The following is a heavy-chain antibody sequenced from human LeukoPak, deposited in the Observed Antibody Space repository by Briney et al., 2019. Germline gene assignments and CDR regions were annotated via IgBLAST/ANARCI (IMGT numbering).Heavy chain of an antibody. D-gene: IGHD6-19*01. CDR2: ISYDGSNK. V-gene: IGHV3-30-3*01. Sequence: GGSLRLSCAASGFTFSNYAMHWVRQAPGKGLEWVAVISYDGSNKYYADSVKGRFTISRDNSKNTLYLQMNSLRAEDTAVYYCAKSRILYAVAGTTFDYWGQGTLVTVSS. CDR1: GFTFSNYA. CDR3: AKSRILYAVAGTTFDY. J-gene: IGHJ4*02.